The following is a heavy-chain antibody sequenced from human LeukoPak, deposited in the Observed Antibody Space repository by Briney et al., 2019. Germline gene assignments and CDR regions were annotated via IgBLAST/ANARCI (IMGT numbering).Heavy chain of an antibody. CDR1: GFTFSSYA. D-gene: IGHD3-22*01. CDR2: ISSNGGST. CDR3: VKWTHYYDRSGYPYFDY. V-gene: IGHV3-64D*06. J-gene: IGHJ4*02. Sequence: GGSLRLSCSASGFTFSSYAMHWVRQAPGKGLEYVSAISSNGGSTYYADSVKGRFTISRDNSKNTLYLQMSSLRAEDTAVYYCVKWTHYYDRSGYPYFDYWGQGTLVTVSS.